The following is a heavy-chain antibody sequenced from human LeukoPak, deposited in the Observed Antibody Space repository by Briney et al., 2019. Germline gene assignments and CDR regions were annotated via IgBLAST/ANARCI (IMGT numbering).Heavy chain of an antibody. Sequence: PGESLGLSCAASGFAFNTYSMNWVRQAPGKGLEWVSSISSSSSYIYYADSVKGRFTISRDNAKNSLYLQMNSLRAEDTAVYYCARHYGRWLQPLDYWGQGTLVTVSS. CDR2: ISSSSSYI. V-gene: IGHV3-21*01. J-gene: IGHJ4*02. CDR1: GFAFNTYS. D-gene: IGHD5-24*01. CDR3: ARHYGRWLQPLDY.